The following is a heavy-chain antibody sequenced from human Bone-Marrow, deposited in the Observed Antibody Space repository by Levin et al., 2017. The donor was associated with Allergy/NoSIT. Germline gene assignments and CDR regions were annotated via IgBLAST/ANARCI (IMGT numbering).Heavy chain of an antibody. V-gene: IGHV4-38-2*01. D-gene: IGHD4-17*01. Sequence: SQTLSLTCGVSGYYISSGFYWGWIRQFPGKGLEWIWSLYHSGTTHSNPSLKGRVTISVDTSKNQFSLKLASVTAADTAVYYCAAMTAVTNYRCLRSWGQGTLVTVSS. CDR2: LYHSGTT. CDR3: AAMTAVTNYRCLRS. CDR1: GYYISSGFY. J-gene: IGHJ5*02.